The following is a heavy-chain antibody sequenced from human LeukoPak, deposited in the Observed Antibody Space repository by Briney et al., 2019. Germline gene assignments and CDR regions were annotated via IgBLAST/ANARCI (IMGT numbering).Heavy chain of an antibody. V-gene: IGHV3-30*18. CDR1: GFTFSSYD. Sequence: GGSLRLSCAASGFTFSSYDMHWVRQAPGKGLEWVAVISYDGSNKYYEDAVKGRFTISRDNSKTTLYLKMNSIRAENTAVYYCAKDGPRDVLGQGTTVTVSS. CDR2: ISYDGSNK. J-gene: IGHJ6*02. CDR3: AKDGPRDV.